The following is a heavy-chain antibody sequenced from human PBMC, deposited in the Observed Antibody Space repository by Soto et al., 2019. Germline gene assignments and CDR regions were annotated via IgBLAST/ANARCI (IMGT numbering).Heavy chain of an antibody. Sequence: EVQLVESGGGLVKPGGSLRLSCAASGFTFSSYSRNWVRQAPGKGLEWVSCISSSSSYIDYADSVKGRFTISRDNAKNSLHLQMNSVRAEDTAVYYCATGQYYYDSSGYRFDIWGQGTMVTVSS. CDR2: ISSSSSYI. D-gene: IGHD3-22*01. CDR3: ATGQYYYDSSGYRFDI. J-gene: IGHJ3*02. CDR1: GFTFSSYS. V-gene: IGHV3-21*01.